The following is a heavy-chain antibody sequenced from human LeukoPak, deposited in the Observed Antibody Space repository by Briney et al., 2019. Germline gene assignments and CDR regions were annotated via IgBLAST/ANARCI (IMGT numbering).Heavy chain of an antibody. CDR3: ARPGSTIFGVVSRAFHY. CDR1: GGSINSGSYY. D-gene: IGHD3-3*01. V-gene: IGHV4-39*07. J-gene: IGHJ4*02. Sequence: SETLSLTCTVSGGSINSGSYYWGWIRQPPGKGLEWIGEINHSGSTNYNPSLKSRVTISVDTSKNQFSLKLSSVTAADTAVYYCARPGSTIFGVVSRAFHYWGQGTLVTVSS. CDR2: INHSGST.